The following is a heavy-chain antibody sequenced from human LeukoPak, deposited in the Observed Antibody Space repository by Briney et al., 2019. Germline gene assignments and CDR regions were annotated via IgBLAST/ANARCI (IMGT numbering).Heavy chain of an antibody. J-gene: IGHJ4*02. CDR2: MNPNSGNT. CDR3: ARMVRRLERLKIGGDSDYATGYYFDY. Sequence: ASAKVSCKASGYTFTSYDINWVRQATGQGLEWMGWMNPNSGNTGYAQKFQGRVTMTRNTSISTAYMELSSLRSEDTAVYYCARMVRRLERLKIGGDSDYATGYYFDYWGQGTLVTVSS. CDR1: GYTFTSYD. D-gene: IGHD5-12*01. V-gene: IGHV1-8*01.